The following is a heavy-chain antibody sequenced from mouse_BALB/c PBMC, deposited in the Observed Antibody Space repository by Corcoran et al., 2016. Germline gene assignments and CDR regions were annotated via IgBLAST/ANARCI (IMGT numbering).Heavy chain of an antibody. D-gene: IGHD1-1*01. J-gene: IGHJ1*01. Sequence: QVTLKESGPGILQTSQTLSLTCSFSGFSLSTSGMGVSWIRQPSGKNLEWLAHIYWDDDKRYNPSLKSRLTISKDTSSNQVFLKITSVDTADTATYYCVREGMYYGYWYFDVWGAGTTVTVSS. CDR2: IYWDDDK. CDR3: VREGMYYGYWYFDV. V-gene: IGHV8-12*01. CDR1: GFSLSTSGMG.